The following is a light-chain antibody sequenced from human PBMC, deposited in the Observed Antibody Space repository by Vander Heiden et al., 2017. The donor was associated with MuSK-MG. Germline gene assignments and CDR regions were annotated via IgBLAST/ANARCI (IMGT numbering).Light chain of an antibody. Sequence: DIQMTQSPSSLSASVGDRVTITCRASQSISSYLNWYQQKPGKAPKLLFYAASSLQSGVPSRFSGSGSGTDFTLTISSLQPEDFATYYCQQSYSTLSYTFGQGTKLEIK. CDR2: AAS. J-gene: IGKJ2*01. V-gene: IGKV1-39*01. CDR3: QQSYSTLSYT. CDR1: QSISSY.